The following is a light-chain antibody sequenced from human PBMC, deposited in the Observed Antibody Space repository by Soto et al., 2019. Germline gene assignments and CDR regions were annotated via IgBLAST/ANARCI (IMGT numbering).Light chain of an antibody. CDR2: DKS. CDR3: QQRHNWPIT. CDR1: ETIRGL. Sequence: VLTQSPAPLSLSPGDSATLSCRASETIRGLLAWYQQRTGQPPRILIYDKSNRATGIPARLSGSGSGTDLNLTISGLEPADLGVYYCQQRHNWPITCGQGTRLEIK. J-gene: IGKJ5*01. V-gene: IGKV3-11*01.